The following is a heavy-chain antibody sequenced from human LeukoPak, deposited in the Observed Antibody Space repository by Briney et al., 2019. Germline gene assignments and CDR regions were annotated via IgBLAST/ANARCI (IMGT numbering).Heavy chain of an antibody. D-gene: IGHD3-10*01. J-gene: IGHJ6*02. V-gene: IGHV4-59*01. Sequence: SKTLSLTCTVSGGSISSYYWSWIRQAPGKGLEWIGYIYYSGSTNYNPSLKSRVTISVDTSKNQFSLKLSSVTAADTAVYYCARDVVTMVRGNYYYGMDVWGQGTTVTVSS. CDR3: ARDVVTMVRGNYYYGMDV. CDR1: GGSISSYY. CDR2: IYYSGST.